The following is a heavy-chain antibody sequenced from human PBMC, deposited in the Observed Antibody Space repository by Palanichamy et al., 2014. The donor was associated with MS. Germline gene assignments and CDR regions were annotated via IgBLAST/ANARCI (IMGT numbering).Heavy chain of an antibody. CDR2: TYQRSRWAN. V-gene: IGHV6-1*01. J-gene: IGHJ6*02. D-gene: IGHD3-16*02. CDR1: GGSVSSYTSA. CDR3: ARDYRDGMDV. Sequence: QAQLQQSGPGLLKPSQTLSLTCAISGGSVSSYTSAWNWVRLSPSRGLEWLGRTYQRSRWANEYAVSVKSRITINPDTSKNQFSLQLNSVTPEDTAVYYCARDYRDGMDVWGQGTTVTVSS.